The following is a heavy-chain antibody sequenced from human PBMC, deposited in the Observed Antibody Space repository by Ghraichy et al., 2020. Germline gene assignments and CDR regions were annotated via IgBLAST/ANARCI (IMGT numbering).Heavy chain of an antibody. D-gene: IGHD6-13*01. Sequence: GGSLRLSCAASGFTFSSYSMNWVRQAPGKGLEWVSSISSSSSYIYYADSVKGRFTISRDNAKNSLYLQMNSLRAEDTAVYYCARDIGSSWYYDYYYYGMDVWGQGTTVTVSS. CDR2: ISSSSSYI. CDR3: ARDIGSSWYYDYYYYGMDV. V-gene: IGHV3-21*01. J-gene: IGHJ6*02. CDR1: GFTFSSYS.